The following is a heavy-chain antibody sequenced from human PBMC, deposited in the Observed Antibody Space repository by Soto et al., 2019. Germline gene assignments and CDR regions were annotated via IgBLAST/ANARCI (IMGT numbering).Heavy chain of an antibody. CDR1: GGSISSSRYY. J-gene: IGHJ5*02. Sequence: QLQLQGSGPGLVKPSETLSLTCTVSGGSISSSRYYWGWIRQPPGKGLEWIGSISYSGSTYYNPSLKSRVIISVDTSKNQFSLKLTSVTAADTAVYYCARQYRQLDVSWFDPWGQGTLVTVSS. CDR3: ARQYRQLDVSWFDP. D-gene: IGHD6-6*01. CDR2: ISYSGST. V-gene: IGHV4-39*01.